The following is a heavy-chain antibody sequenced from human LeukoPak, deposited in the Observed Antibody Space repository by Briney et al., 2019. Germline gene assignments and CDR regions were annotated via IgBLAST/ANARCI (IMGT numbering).Heavy chain of an antibody. Sequence: KASETLSLTCAVYGGSFRGYYWTWIRQPPGKGLEWIGEINQSGSAKNNPSLKSRVTISVDTSKNQFSLKLSSVTAADTAVYYCARSGRIAGSSWRDYYYYYMDVWGKGTTVTISS. CDR1: GGSFRGYY. CDR2: INQSGSA. D-gene: IGHD6-13*01. V-gene: IGHV4-34*01. CDR3: ARSGRIAGSSWRDYYYYYMDV. J-gene: IGHJ6*03.